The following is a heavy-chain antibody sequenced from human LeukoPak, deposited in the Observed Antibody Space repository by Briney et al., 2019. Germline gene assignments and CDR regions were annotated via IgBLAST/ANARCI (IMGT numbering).Heavy chain of an antibody. CDR2: IFYSGST. CDR1: GGSISNYY. D-gene: IGHD6-19*01. V-gene: IGHV4-59*08. J-gene: IGHJ3*02. Sequence: SETLSLTCSVSGGSISNYYWSWIRQPPGKGLEWIGYIFYSGSTKYNPSLKSRVTISVDTSKNQFSLKLRSVGAADTAVYYCARHPPRGSSGDAFDIWGQGTLVTVSS. CDR3: ARHPPRGSSGDAFDI.